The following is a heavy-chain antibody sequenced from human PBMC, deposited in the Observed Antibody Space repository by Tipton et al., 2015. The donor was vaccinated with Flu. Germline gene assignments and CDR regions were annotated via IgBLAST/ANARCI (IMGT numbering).Heavy chain of an antibody. Sequence: SLRLSCAASGFTFSNYAMSWVRQAPGKGLEWVSAITGNGGSTYYADSVKGRFTISRDNSKNTLYLQMNSLRAEDTAVYYCAKVRGLSGSYYWVYWGLGTLVTVSS. CDR1: GFTFSNYA. CDR2: ITGNGGST. V-gene: IGHV3-23*01. CDR3: AKVRGLSGSYYWVY. D-gene: IGHD1-26*01. J-gene: IGHJ4*02.